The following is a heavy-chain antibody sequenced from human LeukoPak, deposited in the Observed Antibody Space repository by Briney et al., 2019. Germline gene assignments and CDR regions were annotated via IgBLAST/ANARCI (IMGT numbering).Heavy chain of an antibody. CDR1: GFIVSNNY. D-gene: IGHD5-18*01. CDR3: AKGRQQWWTFDALDI. Sequence: GGSLRLSCAASGFIVSNNYMNWVRQAPGKGLEWVALISFDGGKNYYADSVKGRFTISRDNSKNTLYLQMNSLIPDDTAVYYCAKGRQQWWTFDALDIWGQGTMVTVSS. V-gene: IGHV3-30*18. J-gene: IGHJ3*02. CDR2: ISFDGGKN.